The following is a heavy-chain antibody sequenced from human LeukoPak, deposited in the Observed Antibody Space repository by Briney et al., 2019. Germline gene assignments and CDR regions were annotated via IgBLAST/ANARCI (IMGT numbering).Heavy chain of an antibody. CDR3: AKYYYGSGSYAPLED. D-gene: IGHD3-10*01. CDR1: GGSISSYY. Sequence: SETLSLTCTVSGGSISSYYWSWIRQPAGKGLEWIGRIYTSGSTNYNPSLKSRVTISVDTSKNQFSLKLSSVTAADTAVYYCAKYYYGSGSYAPLEDWGQGTLVTVSS. CDR2: IYTSGST. V-gene: IGHV4-4*07. J-gene: IGHJ4*02.